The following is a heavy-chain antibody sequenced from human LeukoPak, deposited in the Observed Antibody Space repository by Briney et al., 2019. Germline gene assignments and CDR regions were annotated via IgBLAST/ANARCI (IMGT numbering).Heavy chain of an antibody. V-gene: IGHV3-48*01. Sequence: AGGSLRLSCAASGFTFSTCSLNWVRQAPGKGLEWVSYISSGGVTIYYADSVKGRFAISRDNSKNTLYLQMNSLRAEDTAVYYCAKSPDYWGQGTLVTVSS. CDR3: AKSPDY. J-gene: IGHJ4*02. CDR1: GFTFSTCS. CDR2: ISSGGVTI.